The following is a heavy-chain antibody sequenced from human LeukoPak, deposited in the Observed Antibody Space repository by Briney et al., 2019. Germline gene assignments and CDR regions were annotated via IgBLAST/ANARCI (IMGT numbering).Heavy chain of an antibody. J-gene: IGHJ3*02. CDR3: AKDISGYDRIGAFDI. V-gene: IGHV3-9*01. D-gene: IGHD3-10*01. CDR1: GFTFDDYA. Sequence: PGGSLRLSCAASGFTFDDYAMHWVRQAPGKGLEWVSGISWNSGSIGYADSVKGRFTISRDNAKNSLYLQVNSLRAEDTALYYCAKDISGYDRIGAFDIWGQGTMVTVSS. CDR2: ISWNSGSI.